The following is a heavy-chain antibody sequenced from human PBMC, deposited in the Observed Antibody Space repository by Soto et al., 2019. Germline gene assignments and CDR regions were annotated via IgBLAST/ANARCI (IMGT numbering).Heavy chain of an antibody. Sequence: GGSLRLSCAASGFTFSSYAMHWVRQAPGKGLEYVSAISSNGGSTYYANSVKGRFTISRDNSKNTLYLQMGSLRAEDTAVYYCAKARAQYYDFWSGYPVDYWGQGTLVTVSS. V-gene: IGHV3-64*01. CDR2: ISSNGGST. J-gene: IGHJ4*02. CDR1: GFTFSSYA. D-gene: IGHD3-3*01. CDR3: AKARAQYYDFWSGYPVDY.